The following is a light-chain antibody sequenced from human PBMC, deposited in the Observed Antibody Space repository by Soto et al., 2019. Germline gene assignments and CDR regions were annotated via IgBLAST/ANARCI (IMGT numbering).Light chain of an antibody. J-gene: IGKJ1*01. CDR2: DAS. CDR3: QQYNSYPWT. Sequence: DIQMTQSPWCLTASVGDGVTITCRASQSISCYLNWYQQKPGKAPKLLIYDASSLESGVPSRFSGSGSGAEFTLTISSLQPDDFATYYCQQYNSYPWTFGQGTKVDIK. CDR1: QSISCY. V-gene: IGKV1-5*01.